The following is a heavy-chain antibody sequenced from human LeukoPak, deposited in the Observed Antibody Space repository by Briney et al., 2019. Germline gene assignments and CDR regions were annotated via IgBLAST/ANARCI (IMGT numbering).Heavy chain of an antibody. CDR2: IYHSGST. CDR3: AREDNYYDSSSIDY. D-gene: IGHD3-22*01. Sequence: TSSETLSPTCTVSGYSISSGYYWGWIRQPPGKGLEWIGSIYHSGSTYYNPSLKSRVTISVDTSKNQFSLKLSSVTAADTAVYYCAREDNYYDSSSIDYWGQGTLVTVSS. V-gene: IGHV4-38-2*02. CDR1: GYSISSGYY. J-gene: IGHJ4*02.